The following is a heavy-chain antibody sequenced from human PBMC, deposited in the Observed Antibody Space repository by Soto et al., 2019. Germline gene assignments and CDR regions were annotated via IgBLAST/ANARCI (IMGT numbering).Heavy chain of an antibody. J-gene: IGHJ6*02. V-gene: IGHV3-30-3*01. Sequence: GGSLRLSCAASGFTFSSYATHWVRQAPGKGLEWVAVISYDGSNKYYADSVKGRFTISRDNSKNTLYLQMNSLRAEDTAVYYCARDRPNSSWYDYYYYYGMDVWGQGTTVTVSS. CDR1: GFTFSSYA. CDR3: ARDRPNSSWYDYYYYYGMDV. D-gene: IGHD6-13*01. CDR2: ISYDGSNK.